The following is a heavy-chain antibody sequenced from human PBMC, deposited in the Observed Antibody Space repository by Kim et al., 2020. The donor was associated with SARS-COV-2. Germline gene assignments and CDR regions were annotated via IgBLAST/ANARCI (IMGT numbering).Heavy chain of an antibody. CDR1: GDTFTNYF. CDR3: ARAPPYDSSGYYLKYNYYYGMDV. D-gene: IGHD3-22*01. J-gene: IGHJ6*02. CDR2: INPSGGYT. Sequence: ASVKVSCKASGDTFTNYFIHWVRHAPGQGLQWMGIINPSGGYTTYAPKFQGRVTMTRDTSTSTVYMELSSLRSEDTAVYYCARAPPYDSSGYYLKYNYYYGMDVWGQGTTVTVAS. V-gene: IGHV1-46*01.